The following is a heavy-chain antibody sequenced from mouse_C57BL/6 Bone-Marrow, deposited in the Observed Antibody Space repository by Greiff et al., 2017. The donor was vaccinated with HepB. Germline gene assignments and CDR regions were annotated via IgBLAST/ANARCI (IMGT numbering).Heavy chain of an antibody. V-gene: IGHV1-54*01. J-gene: IGHJ1*03. Sequence: VQLQQSGAELVRPGTSVKVSCKASGYAFTNYLIEWVKQRPGQGLEWIGVINPGSGGTNYNEKFKGKATLTADKSSSTAYMQLSSLTSEDSAVYFCARYDYGRGYWYFDVWGTGTTVTVSS. D-gene: IGHD1-1*01. CDR3: ARYDYGRGYWYFDV. CDR1: GYAFTNYL. CDR2: INPGSGGT.